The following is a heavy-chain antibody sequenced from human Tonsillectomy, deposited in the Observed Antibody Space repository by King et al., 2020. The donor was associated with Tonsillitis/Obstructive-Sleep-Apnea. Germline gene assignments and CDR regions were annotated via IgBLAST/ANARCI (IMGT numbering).Heavy chain of an antibody. CDR3: ARISHCPGGVCLSYFAS. J-gene: IGHJ4*02. V-gene: IGHV3-21*01. CDR1: GFTFSSYS. Sequence: VQLVESGGGLVKPGGSLRLSCAASGFTFSSYSMNWVRQAPGKGLEWVSSISSSSSYIYYADSVKGRFTISRDNAKNSLYLQMNSLRAEDTAVYYCARISHCPGGVCLSYFASWGPGTLVTFSS. CDR2: ISSSSSYI. D-gene: IGHD2-8*02.